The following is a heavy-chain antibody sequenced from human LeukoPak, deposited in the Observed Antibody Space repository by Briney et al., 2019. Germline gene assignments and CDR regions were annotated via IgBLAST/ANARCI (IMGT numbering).Heavy chain of an antibody. CDR2: INHSGST. V-gene: IGHV4-34*01. D-gene: IGHD3-10*01. CDR3: AKKDRGNRGYYYYYMDV. J-gene: IGHJ6*03. CDR1: GGSFSGYY. Sequence: SETLSLTRAVYGGSFSGYYWSWIRQPPGKGLEWIGEINHSGSTNYNPSLKSRVTISVDTSKNQFSLKLSSVTAADTAVYYCAKKDRGNRGYYYYYMDVWGKGTTVTVSS.